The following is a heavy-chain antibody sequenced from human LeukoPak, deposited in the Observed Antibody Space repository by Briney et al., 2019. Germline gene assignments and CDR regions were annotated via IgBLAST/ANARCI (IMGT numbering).Heavy chain of an antibody. CDR3: AKGSYGDYEEVGDY. J-gene: IGHJ4*02. CDR1: GFTLSNYG. V-gene: IGHV3-30*18. Sequence: PEASLRLSCAASGFTLSNYGMHWVRQAPGKGLEWVAVISHDGSNKYFADSVKGRFTISRDNSKNTLYLQMNSLRTEDTAVYYCAKGSYGDYEEVGDYWGQGTLVTVSS. D-gene: IGHD4-17*01. CDR2: ISHDGSNK.